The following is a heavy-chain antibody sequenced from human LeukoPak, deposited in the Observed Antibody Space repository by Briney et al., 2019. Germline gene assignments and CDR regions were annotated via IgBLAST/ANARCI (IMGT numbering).Heavy chain of an antibody. D-gene: IGHD3-10*01. CDR1: GFTFSNYG. CDR3: VRGSSGTAVRGVSWAWFDP. J-gene: IGHJ5*02. V-gene: IGHV3-33*08. CDR2: IWFDGSNK. Sequence: GGSLRLSCAASGFTFSNYGMHWVRQGQGKGLEWVALIWFDGSNKHYADSVKGRFTISRDNSKNTMYLQMNSLRAEDTAVYYCVRGSSGTAVRGVSWAWFDPWGQGTLVTVSS.